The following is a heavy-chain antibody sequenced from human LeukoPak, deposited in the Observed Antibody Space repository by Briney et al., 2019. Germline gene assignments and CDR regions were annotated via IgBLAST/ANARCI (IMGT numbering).Heavy chain of an antibody. CDR2: ISGSGGST. CDR1: GFTFSSYA. Sequence: QPGGSLRLSCAASGFTFSSYAMSWVRQAPGKGLEWVSAISGSGGSTYYADSVKGRFTISRDNSKNTLYLQMNSLRAEDTAVYYRAKAPRAAAGTYNGMDVWGQGTTVTVSS. V-gene: IGHV3-23*01. CDR3: AKAPRAAAGTYNGMDV. J-gene: IGHJ6*02. D-gene: IGHD6-13*01.